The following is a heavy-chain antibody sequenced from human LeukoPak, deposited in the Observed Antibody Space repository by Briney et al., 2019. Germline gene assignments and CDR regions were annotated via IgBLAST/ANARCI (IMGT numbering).Heavy chain of an antibody. V-gene: IGHV3-30*02. CDR2: IRYDGSNK. CDR3: TIIMDFWSGSHFDY. Sequence: PGGSLRLSCAASGFTFSSYGMHWVRQAPGKGLEWVAFIRYDGSNKYYADSVKGRFTISRDNSKNTLYLQMNSLRAEDTAVYYCTIIMDFWSGSHFDYWGQGTLVTVSS. J-gene: IGHJ4*02. CDR1: GFTFSSYG. D-gene: IGHD3-3*01.